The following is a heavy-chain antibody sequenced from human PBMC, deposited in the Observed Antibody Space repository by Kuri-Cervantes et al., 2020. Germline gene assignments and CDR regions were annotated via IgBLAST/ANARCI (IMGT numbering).Heavy chain of an antibody. CDR1: GFTFSSYS. Sequence: GGSLRLSCAASGFTFSSYSMNWVRQAPGKGLEWVSSISSSSSYIYYADSVEGRFTISRDNAKNSLYLQMNSLRAEDTAVYYCAREGRLLSYPYNWFDPWGQGTLVTVSS. CDR2: ISSSSSYI. V-gene: IGHV3-21*01. D-gene: IGHD2-2*01. J-gene: IGHJ5*02. CDR3: AREGRLLSYPYNWFDP.